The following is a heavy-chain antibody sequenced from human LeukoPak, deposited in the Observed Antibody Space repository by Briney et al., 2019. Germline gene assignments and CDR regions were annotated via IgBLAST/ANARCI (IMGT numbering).Heavy chain of an antibody. D-gene: IGHD3-3*01. Sequence: GGSLRLSCAASGFTFSNYWMSWVRQAPGKGLEWVANIKQDGSEKYYVDSVKGRFTTSRDNAKNSLYLQMNSLRAEDTAVYYCARLREIPVFGVVTKSTSYFDYWGQGTLVTVSS. CDR2: IKQDGSEK. J-gene: IGHJ4*02. CDR3: ARLREIPVFGVVTKSTSYFDY. V-gene: IGHV3-7*01. CDR1: GFTFSNYW.